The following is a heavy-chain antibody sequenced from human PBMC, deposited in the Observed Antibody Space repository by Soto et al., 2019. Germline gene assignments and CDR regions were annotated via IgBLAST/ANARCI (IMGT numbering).Heavy chain of an antibody. V-gene: IGHV4-59*08. CDR2: IFYSGST. D-gene: IGHD3-10*01. Sequence: QVQLQESGPGLVKPSETLSLTCTVSGGSISSYYWSWIRQPPGKGLECIGYIFYSGSTNYNPSLKSRVTISVDPSKNQFSLKLSSVTAADTAVYYCARAYGWGAFDIWGQGTRVSVSS. CDR1: GGSISSYY. J-gene: IGHJ3*02. CDR3: ARAYGWGAFDI.